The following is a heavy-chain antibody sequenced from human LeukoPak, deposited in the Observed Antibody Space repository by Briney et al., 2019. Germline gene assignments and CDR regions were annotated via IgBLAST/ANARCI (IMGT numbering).Heavy chain of an antibody. CDR3: ARVVGAHTSDAFDI. CDR2: IYYSGST. D-gene: IGHD1-26*01. J-gene: IGHJ3*02. Sequence: SETLSLTCAVYGGSFSGYYWSWIRQPPGKGLEWIGYIYYSGSTYYNPSLKSRVTISVDTSKNQFSLKLSSVTAADTAVYYCARVVGAHTSDAFDIWGQGTMVTVSS. CDR1: GGSFSGYY. V-gene: IGHV4-34*09.